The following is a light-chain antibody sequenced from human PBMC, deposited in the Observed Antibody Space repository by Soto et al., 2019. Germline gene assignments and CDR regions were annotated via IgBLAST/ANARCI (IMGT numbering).Light chain of an antibody. Sequence: EIVLTQSPATLSLSPGERATLSCRASQSASSYLAWYQQKPGQAPRLLIYDASNRATGIPARFSGSGSGTDFTLTISSLEPEDCAVYYCQQRSNWPRGTFGQGTKVEIK. CDR1: QSASSY. J-gene: IGKJ1*01. CDR2: DAS. V-gene: IGKV3-11*01. CDR3: QQRSNWPRGT.